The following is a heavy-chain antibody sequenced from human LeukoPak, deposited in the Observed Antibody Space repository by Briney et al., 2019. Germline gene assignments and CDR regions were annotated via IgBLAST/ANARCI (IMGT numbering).Heavy chain of an antibody. Sequence: GGSLRLSCAAPGFTFSSYGMSWVRQAPGKGLEWVSAISGSGGSTYYADSVKGRFTISKDNSKNTLYLQMNSLRAEDTAVYYCAKVAYCGGDCYFNPFDYWGQGTLVTVSS. CDR3: AKVAYCGGDCYFNPFDY. D-gene: IGHD2-21*02. J-gene: IGHJ4*02. CDR1: GFTFSSYG. V-gene: IGHV3-23*01. CDR2: ISGSGGST.